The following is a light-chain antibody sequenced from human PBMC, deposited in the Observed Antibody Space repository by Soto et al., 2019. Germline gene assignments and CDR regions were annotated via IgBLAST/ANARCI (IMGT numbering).Light chain of an antibody. CDR2: EVS. V-gene: IGLV2-8*01. Sequence: QSALTQPPSASGSPGQSVTISCTGTISDVGGYNYVSWYQQHPGKAPKLMIYEVSKRPSGVPDRFSGSKSGNTASLTVSGLQAEDEADYYCSSYAGSNNLGVFGTGTKLTVL. CDR3: SSYAGSNNLGV. J-gene: IGLJ1*01. CDR1: ISDVGGYNY.